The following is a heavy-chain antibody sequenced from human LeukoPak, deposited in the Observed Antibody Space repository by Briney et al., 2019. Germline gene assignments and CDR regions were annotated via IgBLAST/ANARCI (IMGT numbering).Heavy chain of an antibody. V-gene: IGHV4-39*02. Sequence: PSETLSLTCAVSGASISSSIHYWGWVRQPPGKGLEWIGSFYYSGGTYYNPSLESRLTISVDTSNNRFSLKLKSVTAADTAVFYCARVTTGSTTLDSWGQGILVTVSS. CDR3: ARVTTGSTTLDS. CDR2: FYYSGGT. CDR1: GASISSSIHY. D-gene: IGHD1-1*01. J-gene: IGHJ5*01.